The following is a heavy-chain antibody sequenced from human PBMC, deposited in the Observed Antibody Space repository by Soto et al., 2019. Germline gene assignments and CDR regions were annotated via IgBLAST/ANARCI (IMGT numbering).Heavy chain of an antibody. CDR1: GFTFSSYA. J-gene: IGHJ4*02. D-gene: IGHD2-8*01. CDR3: ASGYCTNGVCPGHYFDY. Sequence: QVQLVESGGGVVQPGRSLRLSCAASGFTFSSYAMHWVRQAPGKGLEWVAVISYDGSNKYYADSVKGRFTISRDNSKNTLYLQMNSLRAEDTAVYYCASGYCTNGVCPGHYFDYRGQGTLVTVSS. CDR2: ISYDGSNK. V-gene: IGHV3-30-3*01.